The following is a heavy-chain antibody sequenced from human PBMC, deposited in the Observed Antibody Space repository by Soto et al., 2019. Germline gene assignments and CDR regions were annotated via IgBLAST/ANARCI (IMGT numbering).Heavy chain of an antibody. D-gene: IGHD3-10*01. CDR1: GFTFSSYA. J-gene: IGHJ3*02. CDR3: VKTYYGSGSERAHDI. CDR2: IGTSGST. Sequence: EVQLLESGGGLVQPGGSLRLSCAASGFTFSSYAMNWVRQAPGKGLEWVSGIGTSGSTYYADSVKGRFTISRDNSKNTLDLQMNSLRAEDTAVYYCVKTYYGSGSERAHDIWGQGTMVTVSS. V-gene: IGHV3-23*01.